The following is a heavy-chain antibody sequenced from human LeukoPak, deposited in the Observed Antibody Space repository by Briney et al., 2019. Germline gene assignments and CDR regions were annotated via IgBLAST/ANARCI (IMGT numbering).Heavy chain of an antibody. V-gene: IGHV4-39*07. CDR1: GGSISSSSYY. CDR2: IYYSGST. CDR3: ARGGRAAVPFDY. Sequence: SETLSLTCTVSGGSISSSSYYWGWIRQPPGKGLEWIGSIYYSGSTYYNPSLKSRVTISVDTSKNQFSLKLSSVTAADTAVYYCARGGRAAVPFDYWGQGTLVTVSS. D-gene: IGHD6-13*01. J-gene: IGHJ4*02.